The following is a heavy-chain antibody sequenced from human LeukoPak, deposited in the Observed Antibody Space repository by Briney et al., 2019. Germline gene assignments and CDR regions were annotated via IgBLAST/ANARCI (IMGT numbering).Heavy chain of an antibody. D-gene: IGHD3-3*02. J-gene: IGHJ4*02. CDR3: VKDTIFTVDPFDY. CDR1: GFTFSTYS. Sequence: GGSLRLSCTASGFTFSTYSIHWVRQAPGKGLEWLTFIKYDGTRTDYEDSVKGRFTVSRDNSKNTLYLQMSNLRDEDTAVYYCVKDTIFTVDPFDYWGQGTLVTVSS. V-gene: IGHV3-30*02. CDR2: IKYDGTRT.